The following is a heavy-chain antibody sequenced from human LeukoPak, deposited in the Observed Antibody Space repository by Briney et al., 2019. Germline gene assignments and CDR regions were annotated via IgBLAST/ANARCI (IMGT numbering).Heavy chain of an antibody. CDR3: ARDGDHAFDI. CDR1: GFTFSSFA. CDR2: ISSNGGST. Sequence: GGSLRLSCAASGFTFSSFAMHWVCQAPGKGLEYVSAISSNGGSTYYANSVKGRFTISRDNSKNTLYLQMGSLRAEDMAVYYCARDGDHAFDIWGQGTVVTVSS. V-gene: IGHV3-64*01. J-gene: IGHJ3*02.